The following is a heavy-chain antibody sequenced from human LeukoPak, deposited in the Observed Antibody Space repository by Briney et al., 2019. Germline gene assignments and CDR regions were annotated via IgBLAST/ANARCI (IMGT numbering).Heavy chain of an antibody. CDR3: ARDLGVPAARDAFDI. CDR1: GFTLTTYA. V-gene: IGHV3-23*01. J-gene: IGHJ3*02. Sequence: GGSLRLSCAASGFTLTTYAMSWVRQAPGKGLEWVSAISGSGGSTYYADSVKGRFTISRDNSKNTLYLQMNSLRAEDTAVYYCARDLGVPAARDAFDIWGQGTIVTVSS. D-gene: IGHD2-2*01. CDR2: ISGSGGST.